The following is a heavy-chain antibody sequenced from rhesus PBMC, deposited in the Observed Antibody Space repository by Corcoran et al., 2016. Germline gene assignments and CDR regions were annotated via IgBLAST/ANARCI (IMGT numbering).Heavy chain of an antibody. CDR1: GFTFADYA. Sequence: EVQLVESGGGVVQPGGSLRLSCAASGFTFADYAMHWVRQAPGKGLVWVYGFSWSGGSTYYAESVKGQCTIARENAKNSLYRQMGSLRAEDTAVYYCARRYSGYSRHVDYWGQGVLVTVSS. D-gene: IGHD5-24*01. CDR2: FSWSGGST. J-gene: IGHJ4*01. CDR3: ARRYSGYSRHVDY. V-gene: IGHV3-201*01.